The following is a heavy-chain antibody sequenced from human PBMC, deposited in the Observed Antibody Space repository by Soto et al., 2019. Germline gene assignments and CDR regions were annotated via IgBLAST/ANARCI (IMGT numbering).Heavy chain of an antibody. CDR1: GDTFNFYS. CDR3: ASSYGSGYRAFDS. Sequence: QVQLVQSGAEVKEAGSSVRVSCKASGDTFNFYSINWVRQAPGLGLEWMGRINPILSMSNYAQRFQGRVTMTADKSTSTAYMELSSLRSEDTAMYYCASSYGSGYRAFDSWGQGALVTVSS. V-gene: IGHV1-69*02. CDR2: INPILSMS. D-gene: IGHD3-10*01. J-gene: IGHJ4*02.